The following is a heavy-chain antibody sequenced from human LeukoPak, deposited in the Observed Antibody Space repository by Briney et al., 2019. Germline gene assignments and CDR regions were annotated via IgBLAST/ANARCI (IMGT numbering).Heavy chain of an antibody. CDR2: INHSGST. V-gene: IGHV4-34*01. CDR3: ASLTVPTIFGVVRDLWFDP. D-gene: IGHD3-3*01. Sequence: SETLSLTCAVYGGSFSGYYWIWIRQPPGKGLEWIGEINHSGSTNYNPSLKSRVTISVDTSKNQFSLKLSSATAADTAVYYCASLTVPTIFGVVRDLWFDPWGQGTLVTVSS. CDR1: GGSFSGYY. J-gene: IGHJ5*02.